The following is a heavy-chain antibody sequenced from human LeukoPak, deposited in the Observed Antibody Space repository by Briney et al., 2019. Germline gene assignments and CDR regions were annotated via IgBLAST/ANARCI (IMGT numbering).Heavy chain of an antibody. D-gene: IGHD3-10*01. CDR1: GFTFSSYG. V-gene: IGHV3-30*02. J-gene: IGHJ6*03. Sequence: GGSLRLSCAASGFTFSSYGMHWDRQAPGKGLEWVAFIRYDGSNKYYADSVKGRFTISRDNSKNTLYLQMNSLRAEDTAVYYCAKVYSSGSYYYYYYMDVWGKGTTVTVSS. CDR3: AKVYSSGSYYYYYYMDV. CDR2: IRYDGSNK.